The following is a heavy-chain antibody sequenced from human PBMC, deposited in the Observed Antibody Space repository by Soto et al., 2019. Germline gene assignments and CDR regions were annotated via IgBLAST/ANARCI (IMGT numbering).Heavy chain of an antibody. CDR1: GFNFNTYW. V-gene: IGHV3-7*03. J-gene: IGHJ6*02. CDR2: TDTDGSRK. CDR3: GRVPLDGNYANGVDV. Sequence: GGSLRLSCAASGFNFNTYWMYWVRQAPGKGPEWVANTDTDGSRKNYVDSVKGRFIISRDNAKNSLFLQMNSLRAEDTAVYYCGRVPLDGNYANGVDVWGQGTTVTVSS. D-gene: IGHD4-17*01.